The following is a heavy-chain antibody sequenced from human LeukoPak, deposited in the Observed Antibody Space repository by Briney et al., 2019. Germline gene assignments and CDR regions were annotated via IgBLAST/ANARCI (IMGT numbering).Heavy chain of an antibody. CDR3: ARDVQYSYPVGHAFDI. D-gene: IGHD5-18*01. V-gene: IGHV3-33*01. CDR2: IWYDGSNK. J-gene: IGHJ3*02. Sequence: GGSLRLSCAASGFTFSSYGMHWVRQAPGKGLEWVAVIWYDGSNKYYADSVKGRFTISRDNSKNTLYLQMNSLRAEDTAVYYCARDVQYSYPVGHAFDIWGQGTMVTVSS. CDR1: GFTFSSYG.